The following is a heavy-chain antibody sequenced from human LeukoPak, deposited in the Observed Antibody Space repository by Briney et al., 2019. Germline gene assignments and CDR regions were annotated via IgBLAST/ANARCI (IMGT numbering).Heavy chain of an antibody. CDR2: MSISGSS. CDR3: AADPLWSAGAY. D-gene: IGHD3/OR15-3a*01. J-gene: IGHJ4*02. V-gene: IGHV4-61*02. CDR1: GGSISNGDYF. Sequence: SETLSLTCTVSGGSISNGDYFWSWIRQPAGKGLEWIGRMSISGSSNYNPSLKSRVTISADTSKNQFFLEFNSVTAADTAMYYCAADPLWSAGAYWGQGTLVTVSS.